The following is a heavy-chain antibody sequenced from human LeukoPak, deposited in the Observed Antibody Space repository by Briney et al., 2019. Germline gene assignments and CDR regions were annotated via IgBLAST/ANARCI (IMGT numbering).Heavy chain of an antibody. CDR1: GGSISSYY. Sequence: KPSETLSLTCTVSGGSISSYYWSWIRQPPGKGLEWIGYIYYSGSTNYNPSLKSRVTISVDTSKNQFSLKLSSVTAADTAVYYCARLRGSVMVTIRTYYFDYWGQGTLVTVSS. CDR2: IYYSGST. V-gene: IGHV4-59*08. D-gene: IGHD5-24*01. CDR3: ARLRGSVMVTIRTYYFDY. J-gene: IGHJ4*02.